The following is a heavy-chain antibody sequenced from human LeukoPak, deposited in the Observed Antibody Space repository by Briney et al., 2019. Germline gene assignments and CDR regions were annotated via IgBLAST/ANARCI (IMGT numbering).Heavy chain of an antibody. Sequence: GGSLRLSCAASGFTVSSNYMTWVRQAPGKGLEWISLIYSGGSTYYADSVKGRFTISRDNSKNTLYLQMNSLRAEDTAVYYCARARFPGSTSRDTTDYWGQGTLVTVSS. D-gene: IGHD2-2*02. J-gene: IGHJ4*02. CDR3: ARARFPGSTSRDTTDY. V-gene: IGHV3-53*01. CDR2: IYSGGST. CDR1: GFTVSSNY.